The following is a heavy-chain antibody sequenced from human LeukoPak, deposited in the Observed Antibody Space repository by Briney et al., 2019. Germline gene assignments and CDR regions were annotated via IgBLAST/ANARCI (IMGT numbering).Heavy chain of an antibody. CDR2: ISGSGGST. Sequence: PGGSLRLSCAASGFTFSNYGMSWVRQAPGKGLEWVSAISGSGGSTYYADSVKGRFTISRDNSKNTLYLQMNSLRAEDTAVYYCAKDPDGLLWFGELSLHFDYWGRGTLVTVSS. J-gene: IGHJ4*02. D-gene: IGHD3-10*01. CDR1: GFTFSNYG. CDR3: AKDPDGLLWFGELSLHFDY. V-gene: IGHV3-23*01.